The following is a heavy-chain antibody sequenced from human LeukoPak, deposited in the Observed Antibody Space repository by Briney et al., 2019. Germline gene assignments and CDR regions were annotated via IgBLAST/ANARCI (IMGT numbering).Heavy chain of an antibody. CDR3: AKDFEYSSSSGFDY. D-gene: IGHD6-6*01. V-gene: IGHV3-33*06. J-gene: IGHJ4*02. CDR2: IWYDGSNK. CDR1: GFTFSSYG. Sequence: PGGSLRLSCAASGFTFSSYGMHWVRQAPGKGLEWVAVIWYDGSNKYYADSVKGRFTISRDNSKNTLYLQMNSPRAEDTAVYYCAKDFEYSSSSGFDYWGQGTLVTVSS.